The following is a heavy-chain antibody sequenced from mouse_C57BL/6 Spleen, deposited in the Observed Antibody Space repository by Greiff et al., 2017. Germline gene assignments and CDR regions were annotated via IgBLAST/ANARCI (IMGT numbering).Heavy chain of an antibody. V-gene: IGHV14-4*01. D-gene: IGHD1-1*01. Sequence: VQLQQSGAELVRPGASVKLSCTASGFNIKDDYMHWVKQRPEQGLEWIGWIDPENGDTEYASKFQGKATITADTSSNTAYLQLSSMTSEDAAVYYCTTPSADYGSSYWYFDVWGTETTVTVSS. CDR2: IDPENGDT. J-gene: IGHJ1*03. CDR1: GFNIKDDY. CDR3: TTPSADYGSSYWYFDV.